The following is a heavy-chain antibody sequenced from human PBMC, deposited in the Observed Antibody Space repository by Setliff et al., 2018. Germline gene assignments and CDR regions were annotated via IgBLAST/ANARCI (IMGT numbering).Heavy chain of an antibody. CDR3: ARATAPIVVKDAFDI. Sequence: PGGSLRLSCAASGFTFSSYSMNWARQAPGKGLEWVSYISSSSSTIYYADSVKGRFTISRDNAKNSLYLQMNSLRAEDTAVYYCARATAPIVVKDAFDIWGQGTMVTVS. D-gene: IGHD3-22*01. CDR2: ISSSSSTI. J-gene: IGHJ3*02. V-gene: IGHV3-48*01. CDR1: GFTFSSYS.